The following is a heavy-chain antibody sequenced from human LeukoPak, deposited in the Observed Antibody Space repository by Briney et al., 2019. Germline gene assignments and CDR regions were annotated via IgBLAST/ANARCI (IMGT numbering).Heavy chain of an antibody. D-gene: IGHD4-4*01. CDR1: GGSISSAGYY. V-gene: IGHV4-31*03. Sequence: SQTLSLTCTVSGGSISSAGYYWSWIRQHPGKGLEWIGYIYYSGSTDYNPSLKSRVTISVDTSKNQFSLKLSSVTAADTALYYCAKEKMTTKGMDVWGQGTTVTVSS. CDR3: AKEKMTTKGMDV. CDR2: IYYSGST. J-gene: IGHJ6*02.